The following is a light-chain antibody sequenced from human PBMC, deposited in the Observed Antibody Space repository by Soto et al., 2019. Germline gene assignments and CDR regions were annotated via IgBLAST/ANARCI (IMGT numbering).Light chain of an antibody. CDR1: SSNIGSNY. J-gene: IGLJ1*01. Sequence: QAVVTQPPSASGTPGQRVTISCSGSSSNIGSNYVYWYQQLPGTAPKLLIYRNNQRPSGVPDRFSGSKSGTLASLAISGLRSEDEADYYCAAWDDSLSGPHYVFGTGTKLTVL. CDR2: RNN. V-gene: IGLV1-47*01. CDR3: AAWDDSLSGPHYV.